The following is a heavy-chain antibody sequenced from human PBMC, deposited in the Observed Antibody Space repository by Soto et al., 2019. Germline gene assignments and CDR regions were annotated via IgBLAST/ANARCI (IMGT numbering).Heavy chain of an antibody. CDR1: GFTFSSYG. D-gene: IGHD3-22*01. CDR2: IWYDGSNK. Sequence: GGSLRLSCAASGFTFSSYGMHWVRQAPGKGLEWVAVIWYDGSNKYYADSVKGRFTISRDNSKNTLYLQMNSLRAEDTAVYYCARDLSYYDSSGYYGYYYYGMDVWGQGTTVTVSS. V-gene: IGHV3-33*01. CDR3: ARDLSYYDSSGYYGYYYYGMDV. J-gene: IGHJ6*02.